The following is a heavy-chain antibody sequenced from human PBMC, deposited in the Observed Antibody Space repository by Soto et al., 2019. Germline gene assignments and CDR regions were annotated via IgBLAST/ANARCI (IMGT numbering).Heavy chain of an antibody. D-gene: IGHD3-22*01. Sequence: EVQLVESGGDLVQPGGSLRLSCAASGFTFSSYWMHWVRQAPGKGLVWVSRIKSDGSGAIYADCVKGRFTVSRDNAKNTLYLLMNSLSTEDTAVYYCARGDGDYHDGNGYLGRHWGQGCRVTVSS. CDR3: ARGDGDYHDGNGYLGRH. CDR1: GFTFSSYW. V-gene: IGHV3-74*01. J-gene: IGHJ4*02. CDR2: IKSDGSGA.